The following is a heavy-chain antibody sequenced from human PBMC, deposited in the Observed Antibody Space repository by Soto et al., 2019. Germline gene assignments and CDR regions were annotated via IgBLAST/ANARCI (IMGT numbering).Heavy chain of an antibody. Sequence: GASVKVSWKASGDAFSSYYMRWVRQAPGQGLEWMGIINPSGGSTRYAQKFQGRVSMTRDTSTSTVYMEVSSLRSEDTAVYFCARGPNGGNIYYFDYWGQGTLVTVSS. J-gene: IGHJ4*02. CDR3: ARGPNGGNIYYFDY. CDR1: GDAFSSYY. D-gene: IGHD2-15*01. CDR2: INPSGGST. V-gene: IGHV1-46*01.